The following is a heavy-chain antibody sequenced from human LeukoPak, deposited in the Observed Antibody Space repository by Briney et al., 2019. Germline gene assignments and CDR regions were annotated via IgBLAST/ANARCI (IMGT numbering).Heavy chain of an antibody. Sequence: SETLPLTCTVSGGSISSYYWSWIRQPAGKGLEWIGRIYTSGSTNYNPSLKSRVTMSVDTSKNQFSLKLSSVTAADTAVYYCARHTGYSSSWHFDYWGQGTLVTVSS. CDR1: GGSISSYY. J-gene: IGHJ4*02. D-gene: IGHD6-13*01. V-gene: IGHV4-4*07. CDR2: IYTSGST. CDR3: ARHTGYSSSWHFDY.